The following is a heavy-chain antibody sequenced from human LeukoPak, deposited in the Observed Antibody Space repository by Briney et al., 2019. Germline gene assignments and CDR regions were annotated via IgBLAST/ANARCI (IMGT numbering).Heavy chain of an antibody. Sequence: PGGSLRLSCAASGFTFSSYYMSWVRQAPGKGLEWVANINQDGSEKYYVDSVKGRFTISRDNAKNSLYLQMNSLRVEDTAVYYCARHLAGNSGSTGDYWGQGTLVSVSS. CDR2: INQDGSEK. D-gene: IGHD5-12*01. CDR1: GFTFSSYY. V-gene: IGHV3-7*01. J-gene: IGHJ4*02. CDR3: ARHLAGNSGSTGDY.